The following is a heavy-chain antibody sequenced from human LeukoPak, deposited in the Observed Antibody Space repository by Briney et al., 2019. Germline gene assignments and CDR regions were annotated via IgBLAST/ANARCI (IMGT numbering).Heavy chain of an antibody. CDR2: ISSSSSYI. Sequence: PGGSLRLSCAASGFTFSSYSMNWVRQAPGKGLEWVSSISSSSSYIYYADSVKGRFTISRDNAKNSLYLQMNSLRAEDTAVYYCARDRWGFSYDRDAFDIWGQGTMVTVSS. V-gene: IGHV3-21*01. D-gene: IGHD5-18*01. J-gene: IGHJ3*02. CDR1: GFTFSSYS. CDR3: ARDRWGFSYDRDAFDI.